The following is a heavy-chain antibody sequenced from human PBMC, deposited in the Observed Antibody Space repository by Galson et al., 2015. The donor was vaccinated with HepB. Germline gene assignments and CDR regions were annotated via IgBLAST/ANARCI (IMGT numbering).Heavy chain of an antibody. V-gene: IGHV3-33*01. CDR2: IWYDGSKK. Sequence: SLRLSCAASGFTFSNYGMHWVRQAPGKGLEWVAIIWYDGSKKYYADSVKGRFTISRDNYKNTLCLQMNTLRAEDTAVYYCARADIGTSGTFPKFDPWGQGTLVTVSS. J-gene: IGHJ5*02. CDR1: GFTFSNYG. CDR3: ARADIGTSGTFPKFDP. D-gene: IGHD6-13*01.